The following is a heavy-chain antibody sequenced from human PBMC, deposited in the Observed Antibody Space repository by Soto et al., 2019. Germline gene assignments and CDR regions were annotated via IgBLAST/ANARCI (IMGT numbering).Heavy chain of an antibody. D-gene: IGHD2-15*01. CDR2: ISYDGSNK. CDR3: ARDHVVVAATFRASYYGMDF. CDR1: GFTFSSYA. J-gene: IGHJ6*02. Sequence: QVQLVESGGGVVQPGRSLRLSCAASGFTFSSYAMHWVRQAPGKGLEWVAVISYDGSNKYYADSVKGRFTIYRDNSKNTLYMQMNSLRAENTALYYCARDHVVVAATFRASYYGMDFWGQGNTVTVSS. V-gene: IGHV3-30-3*01.